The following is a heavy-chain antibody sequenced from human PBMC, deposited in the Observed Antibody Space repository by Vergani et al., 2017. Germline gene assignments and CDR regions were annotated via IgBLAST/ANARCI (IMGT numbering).Heavy chain of an antibody. Sequence: EVQLVQSGAEVKKPGESLKISCKGSGYSFTSYWIGWVRQMPGKGLEWMGIIYPGDSDTRYSPSFQGQVTISADKSISTAYLQWSSLKASDTAMYYCARGXVPAARDYYYYYMDVWGKGTTVTVSS. CDR1: GYSFTSYW. D-gene: IGHD2-2*01. J-gene: IGHJ6*03. V-gene: IGHV5-51*03. CDR2: IYPGDSDT. CDR3: ARGXVPAARDYYYYYMDV.